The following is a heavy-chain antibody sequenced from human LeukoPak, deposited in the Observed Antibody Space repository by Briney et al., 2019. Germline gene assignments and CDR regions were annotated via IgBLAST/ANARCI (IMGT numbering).Heavy chain of an antibody. CDR2: INHSGST. CDR1: GGSFSGYY. D-gene: IGHD6-19*01. CDR3: ARGLSIAVAGGRKKNAFDI. V-gene: IGHV4-34*01. J-gene: IGHJ3*02. Sequence: SETLSLTCAVYGGSFSGYYWSWIRQPPGKGLEWIGEINHSGSTNYNPSLKSRVTISVDTSKNQFSLKLSSVTAAGTAVYYCARGLSIAVAGGRKKNAFDIWGQGTMVTVSS.